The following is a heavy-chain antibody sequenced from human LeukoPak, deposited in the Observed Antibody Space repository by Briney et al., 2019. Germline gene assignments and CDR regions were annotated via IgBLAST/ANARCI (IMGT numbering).Heavy chain of an antibody. CDR1: GFTFSRYD. CDR2: VRDDGSNN. Sequence: GGSLRLSCAASGFTFSRYDKHWVRHAPVKGLECVSFVRDDGSNNYYADCVKGRLTIYRDNCKNRLYVQMNSLRAEDTAIYYCVKSTTDSGYALGVFDYWGQGSLVNVSS. D-gene: IGHD5-12*01. J-gene: IGHJ4*02. V-gene: IGHV3-30*02. CDR3: VKSTTDSGYALGVFDY.